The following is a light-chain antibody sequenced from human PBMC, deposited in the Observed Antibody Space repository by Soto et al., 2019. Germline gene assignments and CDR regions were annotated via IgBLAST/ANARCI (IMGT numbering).Light chain of an antibody. CDR3: SSYRSGSTPYV. Sequence: QSLLTQPASVSGSPGQSITISCSGTSNNIGGYNFVSWFQQHPGKAPKLMIYEVNNRPSGVSNRFSGSKSGNTASLTISGLQAEDEADYYCSSYRSGSTPYVFGTGTKLTVL. J-gene: IGLJ1*01. CDR2: EVN. CDR1: SNNIGGYNF. V-gene: IGLV2-14*01.